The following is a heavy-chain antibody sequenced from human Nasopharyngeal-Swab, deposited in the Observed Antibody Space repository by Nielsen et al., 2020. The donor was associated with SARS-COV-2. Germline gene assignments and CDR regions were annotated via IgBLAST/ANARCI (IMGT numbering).Heavy chain of an antibody. CDR1: GFTFSSYW. D-gene: IGHD1-26*01. CDR3: ARPRSGSYHPPFDY. Sequence: GGSLRLSCAASGFTFSSYWMSWVRQAPGKGLEWVANIKQDGSEKYYVDSVKGRFTISRDNAKNSLYLQMNSLRAEDTAVYYCARPRSGSYHPPFDYWGQGTLVTVSS. J-gene: IGHJ4*02. CDR2: IKQDGSEK. V-gene: IGHV3-7*01.